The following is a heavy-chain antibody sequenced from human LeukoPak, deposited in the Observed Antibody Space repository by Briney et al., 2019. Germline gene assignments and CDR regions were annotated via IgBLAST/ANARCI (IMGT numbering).Heavy chain of an antibody. Sequence: SETLSLTCTVSGGSISSYYWSWIRQPPGKGLEWIGYIYTSGSTNYNPSLKSRVTISVDTSKNQFSLKLSSVTAAGTAVYYCARTLHSSSWYWFDPWGQGTLVTVSS. V-gene: IGHV4-4*09. CDR3: ARTLHSSSWYWFDP. CDR2: IYTSGST. CDR1: GGSISSYY. D-gene: IGHD6-13*01. J-gene: IGHJ5*02.